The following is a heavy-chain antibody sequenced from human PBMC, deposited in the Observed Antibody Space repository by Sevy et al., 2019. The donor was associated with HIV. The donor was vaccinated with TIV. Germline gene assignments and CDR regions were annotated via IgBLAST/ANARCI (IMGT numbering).Heavy chain of an antibody. CDR1: GDSISSSGYY. V-gene: IGHV4-31*03. J-gene: IGHJ4*02. CDR3: ARGQITTIGFDY. CDR2: ILYSGNP. Sequence: SETLSLTCTVSGDSISSSGYYWSWIRQHPGEGLEWIGYILYSGNPYYNPSLKSRLIISLDTSKYQFSLKLSSVTAADTAVYYCARGQITTIGFDYWGQGTLVTVSS. D-gene: IGHD1-1*01.